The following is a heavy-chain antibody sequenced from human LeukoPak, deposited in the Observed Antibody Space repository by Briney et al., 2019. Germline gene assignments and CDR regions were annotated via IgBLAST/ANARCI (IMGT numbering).Heavy chain of an antibody. Sequence: SVKVSCKASGGTFSSYAISWVRQAPGQGLEWMGRIISMLGIASYAQKFQGRVTITADKSTSTAYMELSGLRSEDTAVYYCARELYYDFWSGYYTGYFDYWGQGTLVSVST. D-gene: IGHD3-3*01. CDR2: IISMLGIA. J-gene: IGHJ4*02. V-gene: IGHV1-69*04. CDR1: GGTFSSYA. CDR3: ARELYYDFWSGYYTGYFDY.